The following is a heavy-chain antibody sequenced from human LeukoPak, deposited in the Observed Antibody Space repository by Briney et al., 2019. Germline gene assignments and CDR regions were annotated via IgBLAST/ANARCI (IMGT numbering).Heavy chain of an antibody. CDR2: MNPNSGNT. CDR3: ARELVVVAATLDYYHGMDV. V-gene: IGHV1-8*01. D-gene: IGHD2-15*01. J-gene: IGHJ6*02. Sequence: ASVKVSCKASGYTFTSCDINWVRQATGQGLEWMGWMNPNSGNTGYAQKFQGRVTMTRNTSISTAYMELSSLRSEDTAVYYCARELVVVAATLDYYHGMDVWGQGTTVTVSS. CDR1: GYTFTSCD.